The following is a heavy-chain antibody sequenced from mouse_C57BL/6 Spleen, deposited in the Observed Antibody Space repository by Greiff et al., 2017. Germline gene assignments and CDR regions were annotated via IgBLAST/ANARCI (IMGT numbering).Heavy chain of an antibody. CDR2: IYPGSGSN. CDR1: GYTFTSYW. CDR3: ARYTAVVARDFDY. D-gene: IGHD1-1*01. Sequence: VQLQQPGAELVKPGASVQLSCKASGYTFTSYWITWVKQRPGQGLEWIGDIYPGSGSNNYNEKFKSKATLTVDTSSSTAYMQLSSLTSEYSAVYFCARYTAVVARDFDYWGQGTSLTVSS. V-gene: IGHV1-55*01. J-gene: IGHJ2*02.